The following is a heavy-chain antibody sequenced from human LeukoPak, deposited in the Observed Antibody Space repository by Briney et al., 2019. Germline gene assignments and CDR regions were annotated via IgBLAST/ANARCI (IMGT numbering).Heavy chain of an antibody. CDR1: GGSISSSSYY. CDR2: IYYSGST. Sequence: ASETLSLTCTVSGGSISSSSYYWGWIRQPPGKGLEWIGSIYYSGSTYYNPSLKSRVTISVDTSKNQFSLKLSSVTAADTAVYYCARLAYYDFWSGYSPPSYYFDYWGQGTLVTVSS. V-gene: IGHV4-39*01. J-gene: IGHJ4*02. CDR3: ARLAYYDFWSGYSPPSYYFDY. D-gene: IGHD3-3*01.